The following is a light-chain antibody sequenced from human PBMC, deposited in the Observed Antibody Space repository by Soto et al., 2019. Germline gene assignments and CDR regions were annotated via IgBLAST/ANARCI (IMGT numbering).Light chain of an antibody. Sequence: DIQMTQSPSTLSASVGDRVTITCRASQSINTWLAWYQQKPGEAPKLLIYEGSTLERGDPSRFSGSGSGTEFPLSISSLQPGDFATFYCQQYKTYSRTFGQGTKVEVK. CDR1: QSINTW. J-gene: IGKJ1*01. CDR3: QQYKTYSRT. V-gene: IGKV1-5*03. CDR2: EGS.